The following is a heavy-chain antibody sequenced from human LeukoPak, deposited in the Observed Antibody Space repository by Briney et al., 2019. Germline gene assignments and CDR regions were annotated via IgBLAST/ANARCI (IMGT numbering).Heavy chain of an antibody. D-gene: IGHD1-26*01. CDR3: AKEPRWELLHSFDI. J-gene: IGHJ3*02. CDR1: GFTFPTYA. V-gene: IGHV3-23*01. Sequence: GGSLRLSCVASGFTFPTYAMMWVRQAPGKGLEWVSSIRVSDGARFYADSVKGRFTMSRDNPKNTLFLQMNSLRPEDTAVYYCAKEPRWELLHSFDIWGQGTTVTVSS. CDR2: IRVSDGAR.